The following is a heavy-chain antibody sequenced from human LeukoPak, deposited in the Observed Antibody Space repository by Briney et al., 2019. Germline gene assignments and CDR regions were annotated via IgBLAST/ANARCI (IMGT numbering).Heavy chain of an antibody. D-gene: IGHD6-19*01. V-gene: IGHV3-53*01. J-gene: IGHJ6*03. CDR3: ARAQWRTYSYYYMDV. CDR2: IYSGGST. Sequence: GGSLRLSCAASGFTVSFNYMSWVRQAPGKGMEWISVIYSGGSTYYPDSVKGRFTISRDDSKNTLYLQMNSLRAEDTAIYYCARAQWRTYSYYYMDVWGNGTTVTVSS. CDR1: GFTVSFNY.